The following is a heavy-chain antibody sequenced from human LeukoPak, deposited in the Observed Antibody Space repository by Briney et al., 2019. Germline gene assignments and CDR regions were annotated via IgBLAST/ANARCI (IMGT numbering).Heavy chain of an antibody. CDR3: ASALNDFWSGYYPLYYYYGMDV. CDR2: INPDSGGT. CDR1: GYTFTGYY. D-gene: IGHD3-3*01. J-gene: IGHJ6*02. Sequence: ASVKVSCKASGYTFTGYYMHWVRQAPGQGLEWMGWINPDSGGTNYAQKFQGRVTMTRDTSISTAYMELSRLRSDDTAVYYCASALNDFWSGYYPLYYYYGMDVWGQGTTVTVSS. V-gene: IGHV1-2*02.